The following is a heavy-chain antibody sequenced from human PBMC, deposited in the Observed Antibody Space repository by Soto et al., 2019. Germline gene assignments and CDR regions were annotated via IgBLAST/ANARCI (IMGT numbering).Heavy chain of an antibody. J-gene: IGHJ4*02. D-gene: IGHD5-18*01. V-gene: IGHV4-34*01. CDR1: GGSFSGYY. CDR3: ARGRGYSYGLDY. Sequence: QVQLQQWGAGLLKPSETLSLTCAVYGGSFSGYYWSWIRQPPGKGLEWIGEINHSGSTNYNPSLKCRVTISLDTSKNQFSLKLSSVTAADTAVYYCARGRGYSYGLDYWGQGTLVTVSS. CDR2: INHSGST.